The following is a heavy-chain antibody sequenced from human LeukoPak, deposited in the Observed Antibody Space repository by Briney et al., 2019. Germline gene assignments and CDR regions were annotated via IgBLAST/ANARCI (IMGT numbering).Heavy chain of an antibody. V-gene: IGHV4-31*03. J-gene: IGHJ5*02. D-gene: IGHD2-15*01. CDR2: INYSGST. CDR3: ARDPSGGNWFDP. Sequence: SQTLSLTCTVSGGSISSGGYYWSWIRQHPGKGLEWIGYINYSGSTYYNPSLKSRVTISVDTSKNQFSLKLSSVTAADTAVYYCARDPSGGNWFDPWGQGTLVTVSS. CDR1: GGSISSGGYY.